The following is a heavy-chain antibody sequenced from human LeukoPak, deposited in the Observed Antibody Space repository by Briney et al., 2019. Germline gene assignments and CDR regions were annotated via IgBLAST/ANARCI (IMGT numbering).Heavy chain of an antibody. V-gene: IGHV3-21*01. CDR3: VRDRTVSCSGGTYYPS. CDR2: ISTSSNSI. Sequence: GGSLRLSCAASGFTFSHYEMNWVRQTPGKGLEWVSSISTSSNSIYYADSVKGRFTISRDNAKNSLYLQMNSLRAEDTAVYYCVRDRTVSCSGGTYYPSWGQGTLVTVSS. D-gene: IGHD2-15*01. J-gene: IGHJ4*02. CDR1: GFTFSHYE.